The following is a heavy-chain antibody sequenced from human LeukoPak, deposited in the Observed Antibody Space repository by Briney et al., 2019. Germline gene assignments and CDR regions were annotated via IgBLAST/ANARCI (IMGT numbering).Heavy chain of an antibody. V-gene: IGHV3-69-1*01. CDR3: AREGYTYGHGVDF. J-gene: IGHJ4*02. CDR1: GFNFIGYR. D-gene: IGHD5-18*01. CDR2: ISSADNT. Sequence: PGGALRLSCAASGFNFIGYRMTWVRGPPGKGLEWVSSISSADNTYYADSVKGRFTVSRDNAGKSLYLQMDGLRPEDTAVYYCAREGYTYGHGVDFWGQGTLVTVSS.